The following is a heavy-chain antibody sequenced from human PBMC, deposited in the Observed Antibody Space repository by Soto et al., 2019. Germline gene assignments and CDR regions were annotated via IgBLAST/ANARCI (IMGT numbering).Heavy chain of an antibody. D-gene: IGHD3-22*01. J-gene: IGHJ3*01. CDR2: IWYDGSNK. V-gene: IGHV3-33*01. Sequence: QVQLVESGGGVVQPGRSLRLSCGASGFTFSSYGMHWVRQAPGKGLEWMAVIWYDGSNKYYADSVKGRFTISRDNSRNTVYLQMNSLRAEDTAVFYCARSAYYDSSGTSGAGAFDVWGQGTIVTVSS. CDR1: GFTFSSYG. CDR3: ARSAYYDSSGTSGAGAFDV.